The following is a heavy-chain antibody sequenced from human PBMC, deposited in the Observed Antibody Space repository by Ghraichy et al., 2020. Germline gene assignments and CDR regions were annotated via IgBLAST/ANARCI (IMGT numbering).Heavy chain of an antibody. Sequence: ASVKVSCKASGYTFTAYYIHWVRQTPGQGLEWMGRINPNTGDTNFALKFQGRVTMTRDTSVSTAYMELSRLKSDDRATYYCARETRGTTYTVIDYWGRGTLVSVSS. CDR3: ARETRGTTYTVIDY. J-gene: IGHJ4*02. D-gene: IGHD1-26*01. CDR2: INPNTGDT. CDR1: GYTFTAYY. V-gene: IGHV1-2*06.